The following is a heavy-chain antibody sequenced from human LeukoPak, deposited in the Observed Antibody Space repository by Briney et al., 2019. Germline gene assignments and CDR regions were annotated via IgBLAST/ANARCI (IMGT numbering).Heavy chain of an antibody. CDR1: GLTFDDYA. V-gene: IGHV3-9*01. J-gene: IGHJ4*02. CDR2: INWKSATI. D-gene: IGHD2-15*01. CDR3: IKDAMKYCSGGSCYLLDY. Sequence: PGRSLRLSCAASGLTFDDYAMHWVRQAPGKGLEWVSGINWKSATIAYADSVKGRFTISRDSAKNSLYLQMNSLRAEDTALYYCIKDAMKYCSGGSCYLLDYWGQGTLVTVSS.